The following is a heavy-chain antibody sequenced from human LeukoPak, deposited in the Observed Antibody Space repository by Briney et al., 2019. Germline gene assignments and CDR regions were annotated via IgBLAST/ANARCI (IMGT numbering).Heavy chain of an antibody. D-gene: IGHD2-21*02. Sequence: GGSLRLSCAASGFTFSSYEMNWVRQAPGKGLEWVSYISSSGSTIYYADSVKGRFTISRDNAKNSLYLQMNSLRAEDTAVYYCARDIKPPYCGGDCYSGSYFDYWGQGTLVTVSS. CDR2: ISSSGSTI. J-gene: IGHJ4*02. V-gene: IGHV3-48*03. CDR1: GFTFSSYE. CDR3: ARDIKPPYCGGDCYSGSYFDY.